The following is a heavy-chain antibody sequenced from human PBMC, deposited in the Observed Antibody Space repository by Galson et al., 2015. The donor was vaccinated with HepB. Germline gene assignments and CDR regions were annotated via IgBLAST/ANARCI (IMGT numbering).Heavy chain of an antibody. CDR3: ARYRGVATWDT. J-gene: IGHJ4*02. V-gene: IGHV3-21*06. Sequence: SLRLSCAGSGFTFSSYSMNWVRQGPGKGLEWVSSIITDSSKINYADSEKGRFAISRDNAKTTLYLQMSSLRAEDTAVYYCARYRGVATWDTWGQGTLVTVSS. CDR1: GFTFSSYS. D-gene: IGHD5-12*01. CDR2: IITDSSKI.